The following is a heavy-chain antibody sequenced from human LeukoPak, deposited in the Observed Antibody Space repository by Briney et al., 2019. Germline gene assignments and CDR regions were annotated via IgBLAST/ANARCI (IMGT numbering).Heavy chain of an antibody. CDR2: IYYSGST. V-gene: IGHV4-59*01. D-gene: IGHD1-14*01. CDR1: GGSISSYY. Sequence: PSETLSLTCTVSGGSISSYYWSWIRQPPGKGLEWIGYIYYSGSTNYNPSLKSRVTISVDTSKNQFSLKLSSVTAADTAVYYCARGLYNWYFDLWGRGTLVTVSS. J-gene: IGHJ2*01. CDR3: ARGLYNWYFDL.